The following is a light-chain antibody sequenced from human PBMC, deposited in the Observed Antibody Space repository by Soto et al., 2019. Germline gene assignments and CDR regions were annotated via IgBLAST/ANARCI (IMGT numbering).Light chain of an antibody. CDR2: GAS. CDR3: QPYGSSPWT. CDR1: LSVSSSY. J-gene: IGKJ1*01. V-gene: IGKV3-20*01. Sequence: EIVLTQSPGTLSLSPGERATLSCRASLSVSSSYLAWYQQKPGQAPRLLIYGASSRATGIPDRFSGSGSGTDFTLTISRLEPEDFAEFYCQPYGSSPWTFGQGTKVEIE.